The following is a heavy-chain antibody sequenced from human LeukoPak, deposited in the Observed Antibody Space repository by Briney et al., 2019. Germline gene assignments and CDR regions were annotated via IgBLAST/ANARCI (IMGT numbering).Heavy chain of an antibody. CDR3: ARDYSGSYLDY. J-gene: IGHJ4*02. Sequence: GASVKVSCKASGYTFTSYAMHWVRQAPGQRLEWMGWINAGNGNTKYLQKFQGRVTITRDTSASTAYMELSSLRSEDTAVYYCARDYSGSYLDYWGQGTLVTVS. CDR2: INAGNGNT. V-gene: IGHV1-3*01. D-gene: IGHD1-26*01. CDR1: GYTFTSYA.